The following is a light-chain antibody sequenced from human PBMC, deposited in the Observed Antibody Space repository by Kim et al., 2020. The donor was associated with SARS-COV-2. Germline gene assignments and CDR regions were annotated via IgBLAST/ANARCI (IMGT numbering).Light chain of an antibody. CDR3: QQFGTSPWT. CDR2: GTS. CDR1: QSLNSNY. J-gene: IGKJ1*01. V-gene: IGKV3-20*01. Sequence: EVVLTQSPGTLSLSPGERATLSCRASQSLNSNYVTWYQQKRGLAPRLLMFGTSSRATGIPDRFSGSGSGTDFTLTISRLEPEDSAVYYCQQFGTSPWTFGQGTKVEIK.